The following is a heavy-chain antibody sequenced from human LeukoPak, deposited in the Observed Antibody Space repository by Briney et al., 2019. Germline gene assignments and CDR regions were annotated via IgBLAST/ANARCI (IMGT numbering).Heavy chain of an antibody. V-gene: IGHV1-2*02. CDR3: ARSLNCSATSCYLFGAFDI. CDR2: INPDNGGT. Sequence: ASVKVSCKASGYTFIGHYMHWVRQAPGQGLEWMGWINPDNGGTNFAQRFQGRVTMTRDTSISTAYMELNRLRSDDTAIYYCARSLNCSATSCYLFGAFDIWGQGTVVTVSS. CDR1: GYTFIGHY. D-gene: IGHD2-2*01. J-gene: IGHJ3*02.